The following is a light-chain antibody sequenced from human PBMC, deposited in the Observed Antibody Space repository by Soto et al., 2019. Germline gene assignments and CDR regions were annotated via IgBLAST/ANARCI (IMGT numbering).Light chain of an antibody. CDR1: QSVSSSY. CDR3: QQYGSSSLT. V-gene: IGKV3-20*01. J-gene: IGKJ4*01. Sequence: EIVLTQSPGTLSLSPGERVTLSCRASQSVSSSYLAWYQQKPGQAPRLLIYGASSRATGIPDRFSGSGSGTDFTLTISRLESEDFAVYYCQQYGSSSLTFGGGTKVEIK. CDR2: GAS.